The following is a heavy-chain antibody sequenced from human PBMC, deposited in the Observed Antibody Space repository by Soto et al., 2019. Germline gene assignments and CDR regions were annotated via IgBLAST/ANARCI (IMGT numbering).Heavy chain of an antibody. J-gene: IGHJ4*02. D-gene: IGHD4-17*01. Sequence: PGGSLRLSCAASGFIFSSYAVHWVRQAPGKGLQWVAVISYDGSNKYYADSVKGRFTISRDNSKNTLYLQMNSLRAEDTAVYYCARDPHDYGNIDYWGQGTLVTVSS. CDR1: GFIFSSYA. V-gene: IGHV3-30-3*01. CDR2: ISYDGSNK. CDR3: ARDPHDYGNIDY.